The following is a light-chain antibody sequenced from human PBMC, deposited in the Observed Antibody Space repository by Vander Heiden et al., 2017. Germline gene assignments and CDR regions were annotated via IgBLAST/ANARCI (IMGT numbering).Light chain of an antibody. Sequence: QSALTQPRSVSGSPGQSVTISCTGTSSDVGGYEYVSWYQQHPGKAPKLMIYDVTKRPSGVPDRFSGSKSGNTASLTISGLQAADEADYFCCSFTGTNNYVFGSGTKVTVL. J-gene: IGLJ1*01. CDR2: DVT. CDR1: SSDVGGYEY. CDR3: CSFTGTNNYV. V-gene: IGLV2-11*01.